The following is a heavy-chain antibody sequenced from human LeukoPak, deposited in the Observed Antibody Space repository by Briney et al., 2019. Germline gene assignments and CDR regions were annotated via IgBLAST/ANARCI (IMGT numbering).Heavy chain of an antibody. CDR2: IYHSGST. CDR1: GYSISSGYY. CDR3: ARPHSIAISGAFDI. J-gene: IGHJ3*02. D-gene: IGHD2/OR15-2a*01. V-gene: IGHV4-38-2*01. Sequence: PSETLSLTCAVSGYSISSGYYWGWIRQPPGKGLEWIGSIYHSGSTYYNPSLKSRVTISVDTSKNQFSLKLSSVTAADTAVYYCARPHSIAISGAFDIWGQGTMVTVSS.